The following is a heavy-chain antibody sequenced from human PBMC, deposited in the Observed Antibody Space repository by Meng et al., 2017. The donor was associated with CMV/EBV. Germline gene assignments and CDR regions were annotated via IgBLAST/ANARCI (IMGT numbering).Heavy chain of an antibody. CDR2: MNPNSGNT. CDR1: GYIFTTYD. CDR3: ARTRIEVEPDGTKIKYYNYGMDV. D-gene: IGHD2-15*01. Sequence: ASVKVSCKASGYIFTTYDINWVRQATGQGLEWMGWMNPNSGNTGYAQKFQGRVTMTRVTSISTAYMELSSLTSDDTAVYYCARTRIEVEPDGTKIKYYNYGMDVWGQGTTVTVSS. V-gene: IGHV1-8*01. J-gene: IGHJ6*02.